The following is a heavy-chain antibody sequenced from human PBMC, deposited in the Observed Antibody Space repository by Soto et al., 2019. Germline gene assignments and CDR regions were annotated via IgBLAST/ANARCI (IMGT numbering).Heavy chain of an antibody. D-gene: IGHD5-12*01. CDR2: VNPSSGGT. CDR1: GFTDYY. J-gene: IGHJ4*02. CDR3: ATSEGRDGYSFDY. V-gene: IGHV1-2*02. Sequence: GASVKVSCKASGFTDYYIHWVRQAPGQGLEWMGWVNPSSGGTNYAQKFQGRVAMTRDTFISTAYMELSRLQSDDTAVYYCATSEGRDGYSFDYWGPGTLVTVSS.